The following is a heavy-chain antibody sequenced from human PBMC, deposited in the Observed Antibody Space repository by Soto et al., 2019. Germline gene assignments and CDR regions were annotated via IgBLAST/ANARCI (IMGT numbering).Heavy chain of an antibody. CDR3: AREARDIVLRVYAYYYYYGMDV. CDR1: GFTFSSYW. V-gene: IGHV3-7*01. CDR2: IKQDGSEK. J-gene: IGHJ6*02. Sequence: EVQLVESGGGLVQPGGSLRLSCAASGFTFSSYWMSWVRQAPGKGLEWVANIKQDGSEKYYVDSVKGRFTISRDNAKNSLYLQMNSLRAEDTAVYYCAREARDIVLRVYAYYYYYGMDVWGQGTTVTVSS. D-gene: IGHD2-8*01.